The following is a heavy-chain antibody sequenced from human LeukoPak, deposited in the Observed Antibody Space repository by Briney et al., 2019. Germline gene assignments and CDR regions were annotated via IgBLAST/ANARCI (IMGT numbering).Heavy chain of an antibody. J-gene: IGHJ4*02. Sequence: GGSLRLSCAASGFTFSTYGMHWVRQAPGKGLEWVAFIQNDGTNKHYANSVKGRFTISRDNSKNTLYLQMNSLRAEDTAVYYCAKSRDGYLFDYWGQGTLVTVSS. CDR3: AKSRDGYLFDY. CDR2: IQNDGTNK. D-gene: IGHD5-24*01. CDR1: GFTFSTYG. V-gene: IGHV3-30*02.